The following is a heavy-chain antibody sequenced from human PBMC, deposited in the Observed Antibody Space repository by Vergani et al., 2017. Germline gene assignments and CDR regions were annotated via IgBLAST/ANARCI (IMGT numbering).Heavy chain of an antibody. J-gene: IGHJ6*02. V-gene: IGHV4-39*07. CDR2: INYSGST. D-gene: IGHD3-9*01. CDR1: GGSFSSSSYN. Sequence: QLQLQESGPGLVKPSETLSLTCTVSGGSFSSSSYNWGWIRQPPGKGLEWIGSINYSGSTYYNPSLKSRVTISVDTSKKQFSLKLSSVTAADTAVYYCPRVLGYFGYGMDVWGQGTTVTVSS. CDR3: PRVLGYFGYGMDV.